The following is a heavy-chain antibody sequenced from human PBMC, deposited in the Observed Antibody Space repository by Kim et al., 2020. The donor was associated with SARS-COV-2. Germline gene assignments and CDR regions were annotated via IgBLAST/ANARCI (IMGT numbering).Heavy chain of an antibody. J-gene: IGHJ4*02. CDR2: IYYSGST. CDR1: GGSISSYY. CDR3: ARHVLLETVVAFDY. D-gene: IGHD2-21*01. Sequence: SETLSLTCTVSGGSISSYYWSWIRQPPGKGLEWIGYIYYSGSTNYNPSLKSRVTISVDTSKNQFSLKLSSVTAADTAVYYCARHVLLETVVAFDYWGQGTLVTVSS. V-gene: IGHV4-59*08.